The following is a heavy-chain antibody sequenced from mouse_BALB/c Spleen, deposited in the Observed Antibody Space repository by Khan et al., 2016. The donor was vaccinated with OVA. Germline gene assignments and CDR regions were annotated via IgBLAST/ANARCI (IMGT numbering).Heavy chain of an antibody. Sequence: EVELVESGGDLVKPGGSLKLSCAASGFTFSSYSMSWVRQTPDKRLEWVASISSGGDYTYYPDSVKGRFTISRDTATNTLYLQMSDLKSKDTAMYYCADHLAGSMAYWGQGTLVTVSA. D-gene: IGHD1-1*01. CDR2: ISSGGDYT. J-gene: IGHJ3*01. CDR1: GFTFSSYS. V-gene: IGHV5-6*01. CDR3: ADHLAGSMAY.